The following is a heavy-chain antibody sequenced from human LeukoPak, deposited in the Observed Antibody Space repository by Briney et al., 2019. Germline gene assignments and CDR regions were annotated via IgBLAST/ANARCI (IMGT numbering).Heavy chain of an antibody. Sequence: ASVKVSCKASGYTFTSHDVNWVRQATGQGLEWMGWMNPNSGNTGYAQKFQGRVTMTRNISISTAYMELSSLRSEDTAVYYCARVGASCSSSSCPYYFDYWGQGTLVTVSS. CDR2: MNPNSGNT. V-gene: IGHV1-8*01. CDR3: ARVGASCSSSSCPYYFDY. J-gene: IGHJ4*02. CDR1: GYTFTSHD. D-gene: IGHD2-15*01.